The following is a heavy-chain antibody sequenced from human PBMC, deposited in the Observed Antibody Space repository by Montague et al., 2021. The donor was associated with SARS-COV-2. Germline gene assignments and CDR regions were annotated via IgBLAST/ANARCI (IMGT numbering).Heavy chain of an antibody. J-gene: IGHJ3*02. D-gene: IGHD3-22*01. Sequence: TLSLTCTVSGGSISSGGYYWSWIRQHPGKGLEWIGYIYYSGSTYYNPSLKSRVTISVDTSKNQFSLKLSSVTAAGTAVYYCARARIVVVINAFDIWGQGTMVTVSS. CDR3: ARARIVVVINAFDI. CDR1: GGSISSGGYY. CDR2: IYYSGST. V-gene: IGHV4-31*03.